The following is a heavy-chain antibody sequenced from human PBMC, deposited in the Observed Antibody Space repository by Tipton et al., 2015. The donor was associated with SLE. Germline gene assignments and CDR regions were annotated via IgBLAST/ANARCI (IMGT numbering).Heavy chain of an antibody. Sequence: TLSLTCTVSGGSISSGSYYWSWLQQPAGQGLAWIGHIYTSGSTNYNPSLKSRVTISVDKSKNQFSLKLSSVTAADTAVYYCARNGCSGGSCYPFDYWGQGTLVTVSS. CDR3: ARNGCSGGSCYPFDY. CDR2: IYTSGST. V-gene: IGHV4-61*09. D-gene: IGHD2-15*01. CDR1: GGSISSGSYY. J-gene: IGHJ4*02.